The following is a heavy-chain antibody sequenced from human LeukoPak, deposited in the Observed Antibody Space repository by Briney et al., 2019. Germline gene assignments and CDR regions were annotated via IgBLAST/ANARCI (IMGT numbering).Heavy chain of an antibody. D-gene: IGHD1-26*01. CDR1: GDSINSYY. CDR3: ARVVYSRSNGMDV. V-gene: IGHV4-59*01. CDR2: IYYSGST. Sequence: PSETLSLTCTVSGDSINSYYWSWIRQPPGKGLEWIGLIYYSGSTNYNPSLKSRVTISVDTSKNQFSLKLSTVTAADTAVYYCARVVYSRSNGMDVWGQGTMVTVSS. J-gene: IGHJ6*02.